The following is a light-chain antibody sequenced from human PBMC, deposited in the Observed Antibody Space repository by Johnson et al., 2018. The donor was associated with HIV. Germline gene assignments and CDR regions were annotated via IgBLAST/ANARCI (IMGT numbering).Light chain of an antibody. CDR2: ENN. CDR1: TSNIGNNY. CDR3: GTWDPSLSAYV. J-gene: IGLJ1*01. V-gene: IGLV1-51*02. Sequence: QSVLTQPPSVSAAPGQKVTISCSGSTSNIGNNYVSWYQQLPGTAPKLVMHENNKRPSGIPDRFSGSKSGTSATLGITGLQTGDEADYYCGTWDPSLSAYVFGTGIKCTVL.